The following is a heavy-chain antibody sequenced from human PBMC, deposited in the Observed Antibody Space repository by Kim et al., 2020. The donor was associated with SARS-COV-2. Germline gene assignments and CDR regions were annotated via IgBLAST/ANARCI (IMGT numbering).Heavy chain of an antibody. CDR3: ARGDRAGIVVVPAAIL. Sequence: SVKGRFTISRDNSKNTLYLQMNSLRAEDTAVYYCARGDRAGIVVVPAAILWGQGILVTVSS. D-gene: IGHD2-2*02. J-gene: IGHJ4*02. V-gene: IGHV3-30*07.